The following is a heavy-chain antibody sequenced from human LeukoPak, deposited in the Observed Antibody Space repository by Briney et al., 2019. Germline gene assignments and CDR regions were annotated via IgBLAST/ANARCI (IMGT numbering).Heavy chain of an antibody. J-gene: IGHJ4*02. CDR2: INEDGSKK. D-gene: IGHD6-19*01. V-gene: IGHV3-7*01. CDR3: AKDTAGWYGDYYFDY. CDR1: GFTFSSYW. Sequence: GGSLRLSCAASGFTFSSYWMSWVRQAPGKGLEWVANINEDGSKKYYVDSVKGRLTISRDNAEKSLYLQMDSLRGEDTAVYYCAKDTAGWYGDYYFDYWGQGTLVTVSS.